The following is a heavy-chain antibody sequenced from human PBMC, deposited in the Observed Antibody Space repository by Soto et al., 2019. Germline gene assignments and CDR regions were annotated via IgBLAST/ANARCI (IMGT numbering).Heavy chain of an antibody. Sequence: GVLSLSCGAPGCTFSDYYMSWIRQAPGKGLEWVSYISSSGSTIYYADSVKGRFTISRDNAKNSLYLQMNSLRAEDTAVYYCARDQLAFDYWGQGTLVTVSS. CDR1: GCTFSDYY. D-gene: IGHD6-13*01. CDR2: ISSSGSTI. CDR3: ARDQLAFDY. V-gene: IGHV3-11*01. J-gene: IGHJ4*02.